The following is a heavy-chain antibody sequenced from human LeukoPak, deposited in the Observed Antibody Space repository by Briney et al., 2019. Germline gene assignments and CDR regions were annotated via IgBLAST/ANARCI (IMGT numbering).Heavy chain of an antibody. CDR1: GGTFISYA. J-gene: IGHJ4*02. V-gene: IGHV1-69*06. D-gene: IGHD3-9*01. CDR2: IIPIFGTA. CDR3: ARGSPHYDILTGYYFGY. Sequence: GASVKVSCKASGGTFISYAISWVRQARGQGLEWMGGIIPIFGTANYAQKFQGRVTITADKSTSTAYMELSSLRSEDTAVYYCARGSPHYDILTGYYFGYWGQGTLVTVSS.